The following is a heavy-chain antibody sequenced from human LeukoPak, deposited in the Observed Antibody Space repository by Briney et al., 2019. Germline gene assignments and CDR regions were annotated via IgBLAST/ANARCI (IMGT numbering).Heavy chain of an antibody. J-gene: IGHJ4*02. CDR2: INTNTGNP. D-gene: IGHD3-10*01. V-gene: IGHV7-4-1*02. CDR1: GYTFTGYY. Sequence: ASVKVSCEASGYTFTGYYMHWVRQAPGQGLEWMGWINTNTGNPTYAQGFTGRFVFSLDTSVSTAYLQISSLKAEDTAVYYCALWYGVRGVIMVLDYWGQGTLVTVSS. CDR3: ALWYGVRGVIMVLDY.